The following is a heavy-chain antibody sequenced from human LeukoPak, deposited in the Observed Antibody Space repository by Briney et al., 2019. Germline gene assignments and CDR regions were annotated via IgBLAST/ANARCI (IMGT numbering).Heavy chain of an antibody. Sequence: GSLRLSCAASGFTFSNYAMHWVRQAPGKGLEWVAVISNDGSNKYYADSVKGRFTISRDNSKNTLFLQINSLRADDTAIYYCARRDYYGAGTSSPPFDYWGQGTLVTVSS. CDR1: GFTFSNYA. D-gene: IGHD3-10*01. CDR3: ARRDYYGAGTSSPPFDY. V-gene: IGHV3-30-3*01. J-gene: IGHJ4*02. CDR2: ISNDGSNK.